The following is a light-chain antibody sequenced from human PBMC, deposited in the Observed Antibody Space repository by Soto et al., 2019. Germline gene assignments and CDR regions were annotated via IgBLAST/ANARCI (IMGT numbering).Light chain of an antibody. V-gene: IGKV1-39*01. Sequence: DIQMTQSPSSLSASVGDRVTITCRASQSISSYLNWYQQKPGKAPKLLVYAASSWQSGVPSRFSGSGSGTDFTLTISSLQPEDFATDYCQQSYSTPQTFGQGTKVEIK. CDR1: QSISSY. CDR2: AAS. J-gene: IGKJ1*01. CDR3: QQSYSTPQT.